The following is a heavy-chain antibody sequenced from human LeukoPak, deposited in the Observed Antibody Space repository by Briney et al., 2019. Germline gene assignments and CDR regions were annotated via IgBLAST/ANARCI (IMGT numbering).Heavy chain of an antibody. J-gene: IGHJ4*02. CDR3: AKRVPYYNSGAYPLFDY. V-gene: IGHV3-23*01. Sequence: GGSLRLSCAASGFTFSSYSMNWVRQAPGKGLEWVSTISTSGDNTYYADSVKGRFTISRDNSKNTLYLQMNSLRAEDTAVYYCAKRVPYYNSGAYPLFDYWGQGTLVTVSS. D-gene: IGHD3-22*01. CDR2: ISTSGDNT. CDR1: GFTFSSYS.